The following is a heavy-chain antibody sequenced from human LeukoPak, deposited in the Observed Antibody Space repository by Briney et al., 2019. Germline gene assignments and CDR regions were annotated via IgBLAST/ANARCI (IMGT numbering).Heavy chain of an antibody. CDR1: GFTFSSYA. CDR2: ISCDGSNK. Sequence: GGSLRLSCAASGFTFSSYAMHWVRQAPGKGLEWVAVISCDGSNKYYADSVKGRFTISRDNSKNTLYLQMNSLRAEDTAVYYCARDRRSIAVAGTLGDWGQGTLVTVSS. J-gene: IGHJ4*02. V-gene: IGHV3-30-3*01. CDR3: ARDRRSIAVAGTLGD. D-gene: IGHD6-19*01.